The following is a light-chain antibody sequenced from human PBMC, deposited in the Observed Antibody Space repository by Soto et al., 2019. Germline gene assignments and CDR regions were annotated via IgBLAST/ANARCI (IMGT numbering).Light chain of an antibody. CDR1: SSDVGGYNY. CDR3: SSHAGINNVV. Sequence: QSVLTQPPSASGSPGQSVTISCTGTSSDVGGYNYVSWYQQHPGKAPRLMVYEVTKRPSGVPARFSGSKSGNTASLTASGLQAEDEAHYYCSSHAGINNVVFGGGTKVTVL. J-gene: IGLJ3*02. V-gene: IGLV2-8*01. CDR2: EVT.